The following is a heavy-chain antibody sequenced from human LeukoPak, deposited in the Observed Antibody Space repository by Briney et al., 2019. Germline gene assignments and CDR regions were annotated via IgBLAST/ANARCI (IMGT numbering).Heavy chain of an antibody. CDR2: FDPEDGET. Sequence: ASVKVSCKVSGYTLIELSMHWVRQAPGKGLEWMGGFDPEDGETIYAQKFQGRVTMTEDTSTDTAYMELRSLRSEDTAVYYCATVAREVAGRDNYFDYWGQGTLVTVSS. V-gene: IGHV1-24*01. CDR3: ATVAREVAGRDNYFDY. CDR1: GYTLIELS. D-gene: IGHD6-19*01. J-gene: IGHJ4*02.